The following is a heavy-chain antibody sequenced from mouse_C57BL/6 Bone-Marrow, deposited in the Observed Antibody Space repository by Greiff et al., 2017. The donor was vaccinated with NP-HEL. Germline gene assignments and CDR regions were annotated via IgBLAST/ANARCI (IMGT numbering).Heavy chain of an antibody. D-gene: IGHD2-3*01. V-gene: IGHV3-6*01. CDR2: ISYDGSN. CDR3: ARGDRYYAMDY. Sequence: EVKVEESGPGLVKPSQSLSLTCSVTGYSITSGYYWNWIRQFPGNKLEWMGYISYDGSNNYNPSLKNRISITRDTSKNQFFLKLNSVTTEDTATYYCARGDRYYAMDYWGQGTSVTVSS. CDR1: GYSITSGYY. J-gene: IGHJ4*01.